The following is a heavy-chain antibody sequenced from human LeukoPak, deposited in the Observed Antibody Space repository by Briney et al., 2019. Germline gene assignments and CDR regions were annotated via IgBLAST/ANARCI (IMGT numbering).Heavy chain of an antibody. J-gene: IGHJ6*02. D-gene: IGHD3-10*01. CDR2: ISNDGSNK. Sequence: GGSLRLSSAASGFTFSSYARHWVRQAPGKGLKWVTIISNDGSNKNYADSVKGRFTISRDNSKNTLYLQMNSLRAEDTAVYYCASVTMVRGVRSSYYYGMDVWGQGTTVTVSS. V-gene: IGHV3-30*04. CDR1: GFTFSSYA. CDR3: ASVTMVRGVRSSYYYGMDV.